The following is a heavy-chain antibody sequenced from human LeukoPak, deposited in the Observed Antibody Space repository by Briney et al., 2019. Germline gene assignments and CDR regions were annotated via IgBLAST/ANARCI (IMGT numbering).Heavy chain of an antibody. CDR3: AGEGYYGAFDI. CDR2: ISSSSSSI. D-gene: IGHD3-10*01. CDR1: GFTVSSHY. V-gene: IGHV3-48*02. Sequence: PGGSLRLSCAASGFTVSSHYMSWVRQAPGKGLEWVSYISSSSSSIYYADSVKGRFTISRDNAKNSLYLQMNRLRDEDTAVYYCAGEGYYGAFDIWGQGTMVTVSS. J-gene: IGHJ3*02.